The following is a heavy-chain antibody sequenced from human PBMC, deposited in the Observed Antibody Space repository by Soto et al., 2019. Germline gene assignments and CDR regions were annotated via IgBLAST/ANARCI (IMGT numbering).Heavy chain of an antibody. CDR2: ISAYNGNT. V-gene: IGHV1-18*01. J-gene: IGHJ3*02. CDR3: ARWDSRALELNNGDAFDI. CDR1: GYTFTSYG. Sequence: ASVKVSCKASGYTFTSYGISWVRQAPGQGLEWIGWISAYNGNTNYAQKLQGRVTMTTDTSTSTAYMELRSLRSDDTAVYYCARWDSRALELNNGDAFDIWGQGTMVTVSS. D-gene: IGHD1-26*01.